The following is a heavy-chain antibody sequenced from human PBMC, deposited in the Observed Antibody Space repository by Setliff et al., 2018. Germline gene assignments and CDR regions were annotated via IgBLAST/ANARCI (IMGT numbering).Heavy chain of an antibody. CDR3: ARAQVVFAISAPVWYFEF. CDR1: GGSFSGYQ. J-gene: IGHJ2*01. CDR2: INHSGST. D-gene: IGHD2-21*01. V-gene: IGHV4-34*01. Sequence: SETLSLTCAVSGGSFSGYQWSWIRQPPGKGLDWIGEINHSGSTNYSPSLKSRVSISVDKSSNQFSLKLTSVTAADTAVYYCARAQVVFAISAPVWYFEFWGRGTQVTVS.